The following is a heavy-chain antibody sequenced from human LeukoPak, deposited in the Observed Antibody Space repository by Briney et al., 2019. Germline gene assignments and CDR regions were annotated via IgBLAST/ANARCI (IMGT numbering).Heavy chain of an antibody. CDR3: ARGDPPWDILTMIDY. CDR2: ISYDGSNK. CDR1: GLTFSNYP. Sequence: RGGSLRLSCAASGLTFSNYPIHWVRQAPGKGLEWVAVISYDGSNKYYADSVKGRFTISRDNSKNTLYLQMNSLRAADTAVYYCARGDPPWDILTMIDYWGQGTLVTVSS. D-gene: IGHD3-9*01. J-gene: IGHJ4*02. V-gene: IGHV3-30-3*01.